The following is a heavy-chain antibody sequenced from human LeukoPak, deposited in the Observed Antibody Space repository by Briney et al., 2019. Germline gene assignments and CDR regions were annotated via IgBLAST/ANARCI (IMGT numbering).Heavy chain of an antibody. J-gene: IGHJ4*02. CDR1: GGSTSSYY. Sequence: SETLSLTCSVSGGSTSSYYWSWIRQPPGKGLEWIGYIYYSGSTSYNPSLKSRVTISVDTSKNQFSLKLSSVTAADTAVYYCARGGRGPTTATKLDYWGQGTLVTVSS. D-gene: IGHD4-11*01. CDR2: IYYSGST. V-gene: IGHV4-59*12. CDR3: ARGGRGPTTATKLDY.